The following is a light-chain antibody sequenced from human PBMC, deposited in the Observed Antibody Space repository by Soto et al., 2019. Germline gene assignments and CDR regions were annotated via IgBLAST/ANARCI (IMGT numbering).Light chain of an antibody. Sequence: EIVMTQSPATLSVSPGDSATLSCRASQSVSNNLAWYHQKPGQAPRVLIYGVSIRATGVPARFSGSGSGTEFTLIISSLQSEDFALFYCQQYYNWPLTFGQGTKVEIK. CDR2: GVS. CDR3: QQYYNWPLT. J-gene: IGKJ1*01. V-gene: IGKV3-15*01. CDR1: QSVSNN.